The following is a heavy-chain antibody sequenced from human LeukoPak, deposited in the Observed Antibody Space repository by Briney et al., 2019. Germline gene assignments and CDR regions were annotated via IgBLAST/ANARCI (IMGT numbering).Heavy chain of an antibody. CDR3: AKDGCSSTSCYVDY. CDR2: ISGSGGST. Sequence: VGSLRLSCAASGFTFSTYAMSWVRQAPGKGLEWVSTISGSGGSTYYADSVKGRFTISRDNSKNTLYLQMNSLRAEDTAVYYCAKDGCSSTSCYVDYWGQGTLVTVSS. D-gene: IGHD2-2*01. V-gene: IGHV3-23*01. J-gene: IGHJ4*02. CDR1: GFTFSTYA.